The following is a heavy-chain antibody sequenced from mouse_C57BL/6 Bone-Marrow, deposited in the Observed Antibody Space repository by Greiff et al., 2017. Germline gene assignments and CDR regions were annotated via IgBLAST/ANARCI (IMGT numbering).Heavy chain of an antibody. CDR1: GYTFTSYC. Sequence: QVQLQQPGPELVKPGASVTLSCKASGYTFTSYCMHWVKQRPGQGLEWMGMIHPNSGSTNYNEKFKSKATLTVDTSSSTAYMQISRLTSADSAVXYGVRRGYGGSYDWWFDVWGTGTTVTVS. CDR3: VRRGYGGSYDWWFDV. J-gene: IGHJ1*03. V-gene: IGHV1-64*01. CDR2: IHPNSGST. D-gene: IGHD1-1*01.